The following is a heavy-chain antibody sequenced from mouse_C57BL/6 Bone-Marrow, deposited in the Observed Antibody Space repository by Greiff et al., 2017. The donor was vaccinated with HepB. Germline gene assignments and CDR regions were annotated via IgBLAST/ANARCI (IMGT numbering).Heavy chain of an antibody. CDR2: ISSGSSTI. Sequence: EVHLVESGGGLVKPGGSLKLSCAASGFTFSDYGMHWVRQAPEKGLEWVAYISSGSSTIYYADTVKVRFTISRDNAKNTLFLQMTSLRSEDTAMYYCARTGTRHWYFDVWGTGTTVTVSS. J-gene: IGHJ1*03. D-gene: IGHD4-1*01. V-gene: IGHV5-17*01. CDR3: ARTGTRHWYFDV. CDR1: GFTFSDYG.